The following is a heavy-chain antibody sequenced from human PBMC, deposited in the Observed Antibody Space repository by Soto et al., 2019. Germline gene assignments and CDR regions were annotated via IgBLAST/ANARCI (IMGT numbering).Heavy chain of an antibody. V-gene: IGHV3-23*01. D-gene: IGHD2-15*01. CDR3: ASRKSGYCSGGTCYSFAA. Sequence: GGSLRLSCAASGFTFSSSAMGWVRQAPGKGLEWVSGISGSGSTTYYADSVKGRFTISRDNSENTLYLQMNSLRAEDTAVYYCASRKSGYCSGGTCYSFAAWGQGTRVTVS. CDR1: GFTFSSSA. CDR2: ISGSGSTT. J-gene: IGHJ5*02.